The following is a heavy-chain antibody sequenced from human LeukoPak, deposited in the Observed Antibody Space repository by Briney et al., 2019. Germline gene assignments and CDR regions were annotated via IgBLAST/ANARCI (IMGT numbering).Heavy chain of an antibody. V-gene: IGHV4-39*02. CDR2: IQFNGKT. J-gene: IGHJ3*02. Sequence: PSETLSLTCTVSGGSISGGNYRWGWIRQPPGKGLEWIANIQFNGKTDYNPSLKSRVAISVDTSKRHFSLNLSSVTAADTAVYYCARGNDYGDYVEAFDIWGQGTMVTVSS. CDR1: GGSISGGNYR. CDR3: ARGNDYGDYVEAFDI. D-gene: IGHD4-17*01.